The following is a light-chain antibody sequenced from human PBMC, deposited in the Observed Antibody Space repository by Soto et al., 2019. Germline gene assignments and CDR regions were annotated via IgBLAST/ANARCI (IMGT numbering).Light chain of an antibody. Sequence: ESVLTQSPGTLSLSPGERATLSCRATQSITNNYFAWYQQKPGQSPKLLIYGVSSRATDIPDRFSGSGSGTDFTLTISRLEPEDFVVYYCQQYSTLPHPFGPGTKLEVK. CDR3: QQYSTLPHP. CDR1: QSITNNY. CDR2: GVS. J-gene: IGKJ2*01. V-gene: IGKV3-20*01.